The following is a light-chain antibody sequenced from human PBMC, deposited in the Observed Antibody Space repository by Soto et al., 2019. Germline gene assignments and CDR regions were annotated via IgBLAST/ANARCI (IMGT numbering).Light chain of an antibody. J-gene: IGKJ2*01. CDR3: QQRSNWPT. CDR2: DAS. V-gene: IGKV3-11*01. CDR1: QSVSSY. Sequence: EIVLTQSPATLSLSPGERATLSCRASQSVSSYLAWYQQKPGQAPRLLIYDASNRATGIPARFSGSGGGTDFTPTIRSLEPEDFAVYYCQQRSNWPTFGQGTKLEIK.